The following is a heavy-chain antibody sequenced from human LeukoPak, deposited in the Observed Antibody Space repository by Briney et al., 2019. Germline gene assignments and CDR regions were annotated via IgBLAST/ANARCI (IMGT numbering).Heavy chain of an antibody. Sequence: ASVKVSCKASGYTFTSYDINWVGQATGQGLEWMGWMNPNSGNTGYAQKFQGRVTMTRNTSISTAYMELSSLRSEDTAVYYCATLSGTDDAFDIWGQGTMVTVSS. J-gene: IGHJ3*02. CDR3: ATLSGTDDAFDI. CDR1: GYTFTSYD. CDR2: MNPNSGNT. D-gene: IGHD1-1*01. V-gene: IGHV1-8*01.